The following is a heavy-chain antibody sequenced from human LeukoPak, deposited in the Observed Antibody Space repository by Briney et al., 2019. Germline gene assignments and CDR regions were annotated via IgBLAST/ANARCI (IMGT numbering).Heavy chain of an antibody. CDR2: ISISGDK. Sequence: GGSLRLSCVASGFSFSRHDIHWVRQDSGKGLEWVSAISISGDKHYSDSVRGRFTISRADAENSVFLEMNSLRADDTAVYFCAREPPTPGYWYYDLWAVAPWSLSPQ. CDR1: GFSFSRHD. D-gene: IGHD1-14*01. CDR3: AREPPTPGYWYYDL. J-gene: IGHJ2*01. V-gene: IGHV3-13*01.